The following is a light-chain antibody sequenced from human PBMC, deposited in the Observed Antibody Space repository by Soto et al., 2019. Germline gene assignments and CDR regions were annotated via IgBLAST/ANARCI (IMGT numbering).Light chain of an antibody. Sequence: IVMTQSPDSLAVSLGERATIKCKSSQSVLYSSNNNNYLAWFQQKPGQPPKLLFYWASTRESGVPDRFSGSGSGTDFTLTISSLQAEDVAVYYCQQYYNTPITFGQGTRLEIK. J-gene: IGKJ5*01. CDR1: QSVLYSSNNNNY. V-gene: IGKV4-1*01. CDR2: WAS. CDR3: QQYYNTPIT.